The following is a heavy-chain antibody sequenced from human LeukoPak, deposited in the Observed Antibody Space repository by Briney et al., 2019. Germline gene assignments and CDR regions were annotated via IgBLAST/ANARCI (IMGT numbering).Heavy chain of an antibody. J-gene: IGHJ3*02. Sequence: PSETLSLTCAVYGVSFSGYYWSWIRQPPGKGLEWIGEINHSGSTNYNPSLKSRVTISVDTSKNQFSLKLSSVTAADTAVYYCARVYSRYSGLDAFGIWGQGTMVTVSS. D-gene: IGHD5-12*01. CDR3: ARVYSRYSGLDAFGI. CDR1: GVSFSGYY. V-gene: IGHV4-34*01. CDR2: INHSGST.